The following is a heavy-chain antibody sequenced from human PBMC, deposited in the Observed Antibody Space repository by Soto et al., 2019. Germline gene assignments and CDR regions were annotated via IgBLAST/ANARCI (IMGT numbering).Heavy chain of an antibody. CDR1: AFTLSTYW. CDR3: ARVGRVAWGVFDH. CDR2: INNDGSTT. D-gene: IGHD3-16*01. V-gene: IGHV3-74*01. J-gene: IGHJ4*02. Sequence: EVQLVESGGGLVQPGGSLRLSCAASAFTLSTYWMHWVRQAPGKGLVWVSRINNDGSTTNYADAVKGRFTISIDNAKNTLYLQMNSLTAENTAVYYCARVGRVAWGVFDHWGQGSLVSVSS.